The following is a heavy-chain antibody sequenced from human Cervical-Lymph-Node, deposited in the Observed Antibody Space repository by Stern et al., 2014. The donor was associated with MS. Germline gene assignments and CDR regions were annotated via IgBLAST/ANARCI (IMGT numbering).Heavy chain of an antibody. CDR2: IFPGGFNI. CDR1: GYTFTSYW. J-gene: IGHJ4*02. Sequence: EVQLLQSGPEVKRPGESLKISCQASGYTFTSYWIGWVRQMPGKGLEWIAIIFPGGFNIRYSPSFQGQVTISADKSSSTAYLQWNNLKASDTAIYYCARQRYFDYWGQGTLVTVSS. CDR3: ARQRYFDY. V-gene: IGHV5-51*01.